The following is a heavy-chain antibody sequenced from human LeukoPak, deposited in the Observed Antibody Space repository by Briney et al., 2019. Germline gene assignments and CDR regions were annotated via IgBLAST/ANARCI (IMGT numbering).Heavy chain of an antibody. CDR2: ISAYNGNT. Sequence: ASVKVSCKASGYTFTSYGISWVRQAPGQGLEWMGWISAYNGNTNYAQKLQGRVTMTTDTSTSTAYMELRSLRSDDTAVYHCARDSARLRYFDWPVDYWGQGTLVTVSS. J-gene: IGHJ4*02. D-gene: IGHD3-9*01. CDR1: GYTFTSYG. CDR3: ARDSARLRYFDWPVDY. V-gene: IGHV1-18*01.